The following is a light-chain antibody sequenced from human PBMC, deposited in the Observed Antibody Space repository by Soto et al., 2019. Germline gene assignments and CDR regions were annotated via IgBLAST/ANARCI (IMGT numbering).Light chain of an antibody. CDR1: QSVSSSY. Sequence: EIVLTQSPGTLSLSPGERATLSCRASQSVSSSYLGWFQQRPGQAPRLLIYDTSNRATGIPDRFSGSGSGTDFTLTISRLEPEDFATYFCKQSSAFPLTFGGGTKVEIK. CDR2: DTS. V-gene: IGKV3D-20*02. CDR3: KQSSAFPLT. J-gene: IGKJ4*01.